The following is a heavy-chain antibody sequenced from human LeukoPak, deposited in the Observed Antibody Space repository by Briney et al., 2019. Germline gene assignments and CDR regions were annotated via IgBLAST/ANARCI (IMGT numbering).Heavy chain of an antibody. D-gene: IGHD6-13*01. J-gene: IGHJ4*02. CDR3: ARRRGIAAAGSPFDY. V-gene: IGHV1-18*01. Sequence: GGSLRLSCAASGFTFSSYAMHWVRQAPGQGLEWMGWISAYNGNTNYAQKLQGRVTMTSDTSTSTAYMELRSLRSDDTAVYYCARRRGIAAAGSPFDYWGQGTLVTVSS. CDR2: ISAYNGNT. CDR1: GFTFSSYA.